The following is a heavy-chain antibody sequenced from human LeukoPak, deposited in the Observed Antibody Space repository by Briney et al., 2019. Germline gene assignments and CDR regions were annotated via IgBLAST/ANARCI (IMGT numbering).Heavy chain of an antibody. CDR3: ARGASREDYYYYYMDV. CDR2: MNPNSGNT. J-gene: IGHJ6*03. V-gene: IGHV1-8*02. Sequence: ASVKVSCKASGYTFTGYGINWVRQSTGQGLEWMGWMNPNSGNTGYAQKFQGRVTMTRNTSISTAYMELSSLRSEDTAVYYCARGASREDYYYYYMDVWGKGTTVTVSS. CDR1: GYTFTGYG.